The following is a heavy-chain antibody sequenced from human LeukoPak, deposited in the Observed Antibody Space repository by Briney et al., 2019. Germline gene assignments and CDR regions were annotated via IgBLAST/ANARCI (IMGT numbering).Heavy chain of an antibody. CDR1: GGSFSGYH. CDR2: IDHSGSA. Sequence: SETLSLTCGVYGGSFSGYHWTWIRLRPGKGLDWIGDIDHSGSAHYNPSLKSRVTISIDTSNKQFSLNLHSATAADTAVYYCARGFPTSSRWFDPWGQGTLVTVSS. D-gene: IGHD6-6*01. J-gene: IGHJ5*02. V-gene: IGHV4-34*01. CDR3: ARGFPTSSRWFDP.